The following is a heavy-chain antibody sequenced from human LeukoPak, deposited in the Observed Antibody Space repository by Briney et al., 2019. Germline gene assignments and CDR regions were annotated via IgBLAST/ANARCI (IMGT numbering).Heavy chain of an antibody. V-gene: IGHV6-1*01. Sequence: SQTLSLTCAISGDSVSSNSAAWNWIRQSPSRGLEWLGRAYYRSKWYNDYAVSVKSRITINPDTSKNQFSLQLNSVTPEDTAIYYCAKANWVSNADAVWWGQGTHVTVSS. CDR1: GDSVSSNSAA. J-gene: IGHJ4*02. D-gene: IGHD1-1*01. CDR3: AKANWVSNADAVW. CDR2: AYYRSKWYN.